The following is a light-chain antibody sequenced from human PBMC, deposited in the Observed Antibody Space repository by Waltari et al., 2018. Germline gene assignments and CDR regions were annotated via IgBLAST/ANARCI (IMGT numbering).Light chain of an antibody. CDR2: EVT. CDR3: TSFTSSNTWV. J-gene: IGLJ3*02. V-gene: IGLV2-14*01. CDR1: SSDVGGYNY. Sequence: QSALTPPPSVSGSPGQSITISCTGTSSDVGGYNYVSWYQQHPGKAPKVMIYEVTNRPSGVSHRFSGSKSDNTASLTISGLQAEDEADYYCTSFTSSNTWVFGGGTKLTVL.